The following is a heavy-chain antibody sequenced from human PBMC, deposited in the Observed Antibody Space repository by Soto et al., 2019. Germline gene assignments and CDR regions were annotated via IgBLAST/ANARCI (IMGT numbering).Heavy chain of an antibody. V-gene: IGHV1-8*01. CDR2: MNPNSGNT. CDR1: GYTFTSYD. J-gene: IGHJ4*02. CDR3: ARDRTVAGNDY. D-gene: IGHD6-19*01. Sequence: QVQLVQSGAEVKKPGASVKVSCKTSGYTFTSYDINWVRQATGQGLEWMGWMNPNSGNTGYAQKFQGSVTMTRNTSISPAYMELSSLRSEDTAIYYYARDRTVAGNDYWGQGTLVTVSS.